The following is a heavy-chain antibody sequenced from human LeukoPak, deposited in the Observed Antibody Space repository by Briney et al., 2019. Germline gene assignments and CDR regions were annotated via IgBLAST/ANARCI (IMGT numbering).Heavy chain of an antibody. D-gene: IGHD6-25*01. CDR2: IYYSGST. V-gene: IGHV4-39*01. Sequence: TSETLSLTCTVSGGSISSSSYYWGWIRQPPGKGLEWIGSIYYSGSTYYNPSLKSRVTISVDTSKNQFSLKLSSVTAADTAVYYCASRTHSGIDYWGQGTLVTVSS. CDR1: GGSISSSSYY. CDR3: ASRTHSGIDY. J-gene: IGHJ4*02.